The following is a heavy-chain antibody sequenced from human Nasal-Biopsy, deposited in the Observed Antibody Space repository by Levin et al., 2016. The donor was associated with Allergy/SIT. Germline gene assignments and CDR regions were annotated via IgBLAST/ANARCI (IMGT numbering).Heavy chain of an antibody. J-gene: IGHJ6*02. CDR1: GGGIRGTTHY. CDR2: IFWSGTD. D-gene: IGHD3-10*01. CDR3: VRHGADWFGGSTFMHYALGP. V-gene: IGHV4-39*01. Sequence: SETLSLTCTVSGGGIRGTTHYWAWVRQPPGKGLEWLGHIFWSGTDYYNPSLGRRVRISVDTSRNEFSLTLRSVNVADTGVYYCVRHGADWFGGSTFMHYALGPWGQGTTVIVSS.